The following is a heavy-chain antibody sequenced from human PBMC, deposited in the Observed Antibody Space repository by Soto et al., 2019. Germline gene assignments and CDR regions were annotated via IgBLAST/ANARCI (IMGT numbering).Heavy chain of an antibody. D-gene: IGHD6-6*01. CDR1: RDTFTSYY. CDR3: ARSSGGIFGISIDGNYWFDP. J-gene: IGHJ5*02. V-gene: IGHV1-46*01. CDR2: INPNGGST. Sequence: ASVKVSCKAPRDTFTSYYINWVRQARGQGLEWIGVINPNGGSTVYAQKFQGRVTMTRDTSASTAYMELSSLRSEDTSVYYCARSSGGIFGISIDGNYWFDPWGQGTLVTVSS.